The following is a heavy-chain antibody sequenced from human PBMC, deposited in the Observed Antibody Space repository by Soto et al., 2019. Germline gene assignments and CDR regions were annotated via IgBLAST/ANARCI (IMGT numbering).Heavy chain of an antibody. CDR2: IWYDGSNK. Sequence: GGSLRLSCAASGFTFSSYGMHWVRQAPGKGLEWVAVIWYDGSNKYYADSVKGRFTISRDNAKNTLYLEMNSLRVEDTAVYYCARDRGTPDSFSIWGQGTMVTVSS. V-gene: IGHV3-33*01. CDR1: GFTFSSYG. D-gene: IGHD3-10*01. CDR3: ARDRGTPDSFSI. J-gene: IGHJ3*02.